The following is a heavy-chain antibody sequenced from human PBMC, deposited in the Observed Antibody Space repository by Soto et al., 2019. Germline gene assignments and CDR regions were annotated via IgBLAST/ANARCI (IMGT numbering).Heavy chain of an antibody. V-gene: IGHV1-18*01. CDR2: ISAYNGNT. J-gene: IGHJ4*02. CDR3: ARSPDGDSLDY. D-gene: IGHD4-17*01. Sequence: ASVKVSCKASGYSITSYGITWVRQAPGQGLEWMGWISAYNGNTNYAQMLQGRVTMTTDTSTSTAYMELRSLRSDDTAVYYCARSPDGDSLDYWGQGTLVTVSS. CDR1: GYSITSYG.